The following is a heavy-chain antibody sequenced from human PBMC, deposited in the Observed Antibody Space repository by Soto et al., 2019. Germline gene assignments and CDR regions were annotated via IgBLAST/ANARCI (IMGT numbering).Heavy chain of an antibody. V-gene: IGHV3-23*01. CDR2: ISSSGDNT. CDR3: AYYVLGSTNNGMVV. Sequence: GGSLRLACAASGVTFRNYAMTWVRQAPGKGLEWVSGISSSGDNTYYPSSVRGRFTISRDNSKNTLFLQMNSLRAEDTAVYYCAYYVLGSTNNGMVVWCPGTMV. CDR1: GVTFRNYA. D-gene: IGHD3-16*01. J-gene: IGHJ6*02.